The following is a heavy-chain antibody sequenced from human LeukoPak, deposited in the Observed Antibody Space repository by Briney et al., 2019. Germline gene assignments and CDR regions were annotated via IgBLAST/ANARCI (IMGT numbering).Heavy chain of an antibody. Sequence: ASVKVSCKASGYTFTGYYMHWVRQAPGQGLEWMGWINPNSGGTNYAQKFQGRVTMTRDTSISTAYMELSRLRSDDTAVYYCARGVPYYHDSSGYYYFDYWGQGTLVTVSS. D-gene: IGHD3-22*01. J-gene: IGHJ4*02. CDR2: INPNSGGT. V-gene: IGHV1-2*02. CDR3: ARGVPYYHDSSGYYYFDY. CDR1: GYTFTGYY.